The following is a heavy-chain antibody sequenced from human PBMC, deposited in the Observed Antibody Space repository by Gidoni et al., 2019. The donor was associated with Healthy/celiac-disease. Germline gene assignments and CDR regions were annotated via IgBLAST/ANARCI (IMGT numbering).Heavy chain of an antibody. D-gene: IGHD5-12*01. CDR2: ISWNSGSI. J-gene: IGHJ4*02. V-gene: IGHV3-9*01. CDR1: GFTFDDYA. CDR3: AKGFLEMATILGY. Sequence: EVRLVESGGGLVQPGRSLRLSCAASGFTFDDYAMPWVRQAPGKGLEWVSGISWNSGSIGYADSVKCRFTISRDNAKNSLYLQMNSLRPEDTALYYCAKGFLEMATILGYWGQGTLVTVSS.